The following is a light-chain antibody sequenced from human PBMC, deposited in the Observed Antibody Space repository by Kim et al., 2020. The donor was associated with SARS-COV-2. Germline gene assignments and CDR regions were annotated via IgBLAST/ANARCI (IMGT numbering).Light chain of an antibody. Sequence: SVSPGERATLSCRASQSVNTNIVWYQQRPGQAPRLLIYDASTRATGVPARFSGSGSGTEFTLTISSLQSEDLAVYYCQQYNNFRTFGQGTKVDIK. CDR3: QQYNNFRT. J-gene: IGKJ1*01. V-gene: IGKV3-15*01. CDR1: QSVNTN. CDR2: DAS.